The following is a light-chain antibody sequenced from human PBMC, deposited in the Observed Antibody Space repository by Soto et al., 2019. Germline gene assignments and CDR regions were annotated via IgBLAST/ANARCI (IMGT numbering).Light chain of an antibody. CDR3: SSYTSSTSVA. J-gene: IGLJ2*01. CDR1: SSDVGGYNY. CDR2: AVS. V-gene: IGLV2-14*01. Sequence: QSAMTQPASVSGSPGKSVTISCSGTSSDVGGYNYVSWYQQLPGKAPKLIIYAVSNRPSVVSHRFSGSKSGNTASLAISGLQAEYEAEYYCSSYTSSTSVAFGGWTKLAFL.